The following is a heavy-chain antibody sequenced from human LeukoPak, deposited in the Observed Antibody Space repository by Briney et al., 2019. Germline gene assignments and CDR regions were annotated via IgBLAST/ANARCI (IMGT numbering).Heavy chain of an antibody. V-gene: IGHV3-66*02. CDR2: IYSGGST. Sequence: PGGSLRLSCAASGFTVSSNYMSWVRQAPGKGLEWVSVIYSGGSTYYADSVKGRFTISRDNSKNTLCLQMNSLRAEDTAVYYCARQEKYCSSTSCYPYYYYYYMDVWGKGTTVTVSS. J-gene: IGHJ6*03. CDR3: ARQEKYCSSTSCYPYYYYYYMDV. D-gene: IGHD2-2*01. CDR1: GFTVSSNY.